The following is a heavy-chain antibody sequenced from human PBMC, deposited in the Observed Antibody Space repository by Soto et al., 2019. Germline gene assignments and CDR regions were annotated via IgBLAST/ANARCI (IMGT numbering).Heavy chain of an antibody. CDR1: GGSFSGYY. J-gene: IGHJ6*03. Sequence: SETLSLTCAVYGGSFSGYYWSWIRQPPGKGLEWIGEINHSGSTNYNPSLKSRVTISVDTSKNRFSLKLSSVTAADTAVYYCARGPGDVLRFLEWLVSPYYYYMDVWGKGTTVTVSS. CDR3: ARGPGDVLRFLEWLVSPYYYYMDV. D-gene: IGHD3-3*01. V-gene: IGHV4-34*01. CDR2: INHSGST.